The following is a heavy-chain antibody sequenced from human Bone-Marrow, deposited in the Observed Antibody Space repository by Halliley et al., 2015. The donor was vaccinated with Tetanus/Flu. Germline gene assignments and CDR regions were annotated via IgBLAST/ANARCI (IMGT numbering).Heavy chain of an antibody. CDR2: YK. V-gene: IGHV3-21*01. CDR3: ARPATRTISGVITDYYYYAMDV. D-gene: IGHD3-3*01. J-gene: IGHJ6*02. Sequence: YKFYGASLRGRFTISRDNAKKSLYLQMNSLRAEDTAVYYCARPATRTISGVITDYYYYAMDVWGQGTTVTVSS.